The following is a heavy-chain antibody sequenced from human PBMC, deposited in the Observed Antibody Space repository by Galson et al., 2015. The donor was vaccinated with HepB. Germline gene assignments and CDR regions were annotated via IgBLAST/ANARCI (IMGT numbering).Heavy chain of an antibody. J-gene: IGHJ5*02. Sequence: SLRLSCAASGFTFSSYAMHWVRQAPGKGLEWVAVISYDGSNKYYADSVKGRFTISRDNTKNALHLQMNSLRAEDTAVYYCARTRGCSGGSCYSGGFSWFDPWGQGTLVTVSS. D-gene: IGHD2-15*01. V-gene: IGHV3-30*04. CDR1: GFTFSSYA. CDR2: ISYDGSNK. CDR3: ARTRGCSGGSCYSGGFSWFDP.